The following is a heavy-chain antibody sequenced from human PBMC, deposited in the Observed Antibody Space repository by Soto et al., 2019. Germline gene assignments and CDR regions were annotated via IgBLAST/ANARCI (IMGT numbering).Heavy chain of an antibody. D-gene: IGHD5-12*01. J-gene: IGHJ4*02. CDR1: GLSVTTSGVG. CDR3: GQTHKWRRFDY. Sequence: QMTLKESGPTLVKPTQTLTLTFTLSGLSVTTSGVGVGWIRQPPGKALEWLALIYWDDNKRYSPSLKSRLPNMKDTSKNQVVLIMTNMDPVDTGTYYCGQTHKWRRFDYWGQGTLVTVSS. CDR2: IYWDDNK. V-gene: IGHV2-5*02.